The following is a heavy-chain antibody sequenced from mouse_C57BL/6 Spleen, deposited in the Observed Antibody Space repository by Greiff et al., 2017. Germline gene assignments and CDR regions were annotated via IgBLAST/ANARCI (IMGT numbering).Heavy chain of an antibody. D-gene: IGHD1-1*01. J-gene: IGHJ4*01. V-gene: IGHV1-26*01. CDR3: ASGGYYGSSYGMDY. CDR2: INPNNGGT. CDR1: GYTFTDYY. Sequence: VQLQQSGPELVKPGASVKISCKASGYTFTDYYMNWVKQSHGKSLEWIGDINPNNGGTSYNQKFKGKATLTVDKSSSTAYMELRSLTSEDSAVYDCASGGYYGSSYGMDYWGQGTSVTVSS.